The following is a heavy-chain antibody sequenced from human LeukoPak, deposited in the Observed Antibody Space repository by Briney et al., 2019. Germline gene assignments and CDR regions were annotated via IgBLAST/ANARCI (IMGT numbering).Heavy chain of an antibody. Sequence: ASVKVSCKASGGTFSNYAISWVRQAPGQGLEWMGGIIPIFGTANYAQKFQGRVTITADESTSTAYMELSSLRSEDTAVYYCASSQKDIVVVVAATLFDYFDYWGQGTLVTVSS. V-gene: IGHV1-69*01. J-gene: IGHJ4*02. CDR2: IIPIFGTA. CDR1: GGTFSNYA. CDR3: ASSQKDIVVVVAATLFDYFDY. D-gene: IGHD2-15*01.